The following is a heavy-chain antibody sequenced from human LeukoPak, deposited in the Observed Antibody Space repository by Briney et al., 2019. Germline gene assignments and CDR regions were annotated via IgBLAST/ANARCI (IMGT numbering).Heavy chain of an antibody. J-gene: IGHJ4*02. V-gene: IGHV1-2*06. D-gene: IGHD5-24*01. CDR1: GYTFTGYY. CDR3: AGEEMATTLDY. CDR2: INPNSGGT. Sequence: ASVTVSCTASGYTFTGYYMHWGRQAPGHGLELMLRINPNSGGTNYAQKFQGSVTMTRVTSISTDYMVMRRLRSDDTAAYYCAGEEMATTLDYWGQGTLVTVSS.